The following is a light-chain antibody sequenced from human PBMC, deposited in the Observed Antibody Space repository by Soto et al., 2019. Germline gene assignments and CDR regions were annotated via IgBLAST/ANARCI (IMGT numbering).Light chain of an antibody. V-gene: IGLV2-14*01. Sequence: QSVLTQPASVSGSPGQSITISCTGTSSDVGGYSYVSWYQQHPDKAPKLMIYEVSNRPSGVSNRFSGSKSGNTASLTISGLQAEDEADYYCSSYTTSSSVAFGGGTKVTVL. CDR3: SSYTTSSSVA. CDR2: EVS. CDR1: SSDVGGYSY. J-gene: IGLJ2*01.